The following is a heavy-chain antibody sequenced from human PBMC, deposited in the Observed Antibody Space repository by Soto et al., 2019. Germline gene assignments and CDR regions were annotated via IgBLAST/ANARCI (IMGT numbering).Heavy chain of an antibody. CDR3: AKAYGDTRFRAAFDI. CDR1: GFNFSSYA. Sequence: GGSLRLSCAASGFNFSSYAMSWVRQAPGKGLEWVSAISGSGGSTYYADSVKGRFTISRDNSKNTLYLQMNSLRAEDTAVYYCAKAYGDTRFRAAFDIWGQGTMVTVSS. V-gene: IGHV3-23*01. J-gene: IGHJ3*02. D-gene: IGHD4-17*01. CDR2: ISGSGGST.